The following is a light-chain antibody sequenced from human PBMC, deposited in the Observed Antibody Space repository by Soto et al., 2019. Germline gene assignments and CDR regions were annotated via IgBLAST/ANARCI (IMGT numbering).Light chain of an antibody. V-gene: IGKV3-15*01. CDR1: QSVSSN. CDR3: QQYNDWPPRWT. J-gene: IGKJ1*01. CDR2: DAS. Sequence: EIVMTQSPATLSVSPGERATLSCRASQSVSSNLAWYQQKPGQAPRLLIYDASTRATGIPARFDGSGSGTEFTLTISSLQSEDFAVYYCQQYNDWPPRWTFGQGTKVEIK.